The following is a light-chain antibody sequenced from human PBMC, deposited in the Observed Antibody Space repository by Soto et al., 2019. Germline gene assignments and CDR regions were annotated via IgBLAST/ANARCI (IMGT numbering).Light chain of an antibody. V-gene: IGLV2-14*01. CDR1: SRDVGGYNY. J-gene: IGLJ1*01. Sequence: QSVLSQPASVFWSPGQSLPISCTGTSRDVGGYNYVSWYQQHPGKAPKLMIYEVSNRPSGVSNRFSGYKAGNTASLTISGLQAEDEADHYCSSYTSNTPPVFGTGSKVTVL. CDR2: EVS. CDR3: SSYTSNTPPV.